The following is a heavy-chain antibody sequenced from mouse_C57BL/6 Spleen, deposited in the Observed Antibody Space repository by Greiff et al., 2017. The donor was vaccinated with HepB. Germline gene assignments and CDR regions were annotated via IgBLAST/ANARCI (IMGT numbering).Heavy chain of an antibody. Sequence: EVKLVESGGGLVKPGGSLKLSCAASGFTFSDYGMHWVRQAPEKGLEWVAYISSGSSTIDYADTVKGRFTISRDNAKNTLFLQMTSLRSEDTAMYYCARDGTFYYFDYWGQGTTLTVSS. V-gene: IGHV5-17*01. CDR2: ISSGSSTI. CDR3: ARDGTFYYFDY. J-gene: IGHJ2*01. D-gene: IGHD2-1*01. CDR1: GFTFSDYG.